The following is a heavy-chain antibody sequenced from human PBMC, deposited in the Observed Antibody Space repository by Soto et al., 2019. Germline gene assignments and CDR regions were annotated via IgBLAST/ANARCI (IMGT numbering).Heavy chain of an antibody. Sequence: SETLSLTCAVSGYSISSGYYWGWIRQPPGKGLEWIGSIYPSGSTYYNPSLKSRVTISVDTSKNQFSLKLSSVTAADTAVYYCARSRAPYYDYVWGSYRFIWFDPWGQGTLVTVSS. D-gene: IGHD3-16*02. CDR2: IYPSGST. CDR1: GYSISSGYY. CDR3: ARSRAPYYDYVWGSYRFIWFDP. V-gene: IGHV4-38-2*01. J-gene: IGHJ5*02.